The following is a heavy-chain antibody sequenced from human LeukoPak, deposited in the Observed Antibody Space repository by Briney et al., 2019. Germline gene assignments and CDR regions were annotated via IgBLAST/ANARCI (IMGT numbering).Heavy chain of an antibody. CDR3: ARVVAADVHLDP. V-gene: IGHV4-34*01. CDR1: GGCFSGYY. CDR2: INHSGST. D-gene: IGHD6-13*01. J-gene: IGHJ5*02. Sequence: PSETLSLTCAVYGGCFSGYYWSWIRQPPGKGLEWIGEINHSGSTNYNPSLKSRVTISVDKSKNQFSLKLSSVTAADTAVYYCARVVAADVHLDPWGQGTLVTVSS.